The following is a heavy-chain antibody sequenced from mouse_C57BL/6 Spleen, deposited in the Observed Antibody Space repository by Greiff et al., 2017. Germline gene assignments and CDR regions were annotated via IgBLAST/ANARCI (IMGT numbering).Heavy chain of an antibody. CDR3: ARDNWGFDY. D-gene: IGHD4-1*01. CDR2: ISDGGSYT. J-gene: IGHJ2*01. V-gene: IGHV5-4*01. CDR1: GFTFSSYA. Sequence: EVNVVESGGGLVKPGGSLKLSCAASGFTFSSYAMSWVRQTPEKRLEWVATISDGGSYTYYPDNVKGRFTISRDNAKNNLYLQMSHLKSEDTAMYYCARDNWGFDYWGQGTTLTVSS.